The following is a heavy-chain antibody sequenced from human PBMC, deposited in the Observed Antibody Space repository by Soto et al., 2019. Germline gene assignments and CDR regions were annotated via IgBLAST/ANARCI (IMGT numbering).Heavy chain of an antibody. J-gene: IGHJ4*02. D-gene: IGHD4-17*01. CDR2: IIPIFGTA. Sequence: GASVKVSCKASGYTFTSYGISWVRQAPGQGLEWMGGIIPIFGTANYAQKFQGRVTITADESTSTAYMELSSLRSEDTAVYYCARDRVTTPYYFDYWGQGTLVTVSS. V-gene: IGHV1-69*13. CDR1: GYTFTSYG. CDR3: ARDRVTTPYYFDY.